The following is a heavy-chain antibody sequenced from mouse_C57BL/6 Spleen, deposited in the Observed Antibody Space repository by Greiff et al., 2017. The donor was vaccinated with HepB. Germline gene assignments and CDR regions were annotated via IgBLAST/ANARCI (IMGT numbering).Heavy chain of an antibody. CDR1: GYTFTDYY. CDR3: AIEGLERYVDY. J-gene: IGHJ2*01. D-gene: IGHD2-2*01. V-gene: IGHV1-26*01. CDR2: INPNNGGT. Sequence: EVQLQQSGPELVKPGASVKISCKASGYTFTDYYMNWVKQSHGKSLEWIGDINPNNGGTSYNQKFKGKATLTVDKSSSTAYMELRSLTSEDSAVYYCAIEGLERYVDYWGQGTTLTVSS.